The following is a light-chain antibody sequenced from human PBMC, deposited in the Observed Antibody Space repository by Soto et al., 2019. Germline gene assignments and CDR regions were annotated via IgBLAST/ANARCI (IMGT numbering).Light chain of an antibody. CDR1: SSDVGGYNY. CDR2: QVS. Sequence: QSALTQPASVSGSPGQSITISCTGTSSDVGGYNYVSWYQQHPGKAPKLMIYQVSNRPSGVSDRFSGSTSGNTASLTISGLQPEDEADYYCSSFTSGHTGVFGGGTKLAVL. J-gene: IGLJ3*02. CDR3: SSFTSGHTGV. V-gene: IGLV2-14*01.